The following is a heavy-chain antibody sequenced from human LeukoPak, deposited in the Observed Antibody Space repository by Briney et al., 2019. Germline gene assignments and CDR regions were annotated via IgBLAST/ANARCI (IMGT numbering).Heavy chain of an antibody. CDR1: GGSISSSSYY. CDR2: IYYSGST. CDR3: ASPGEGALAPYYFDY. V-gene: IGHV4-39*01. J-gene: IGHJ4*02. D-gene: IGHD7-27*01. Sequence: SETLSLTCTVSGGSISSSSYYWGWIRQPPGKGLEWIGSIYYSGSTYYNPSLKSRVTISVDTSKNQFSLKLSSVTAEDTAVYYCASPGEGALAPYYFDYWGQGTLVTVSS.